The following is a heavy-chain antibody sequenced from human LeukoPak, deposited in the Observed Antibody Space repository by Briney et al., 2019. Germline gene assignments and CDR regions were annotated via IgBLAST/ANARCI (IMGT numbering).Heavy chain of an antibody. CDR1: GFTFSSYD. D-gene: IGHD2-8*02. J-gene: IGHJ4*02. CDR3: AGRPGTGYRIDY. CDR2: ISGSGSSI. Sequence: GGCLRLSCAVSGFTFSSYDMNWVRQAPGKGLEWVSYISGSGSSIYYADSVKGRFTISRDNAKNSLYLQMNSLRDEDTAVYYCAGRPGTGYRIDYWGQGTLVTVSS. V-gene: IGHV3-48*03.